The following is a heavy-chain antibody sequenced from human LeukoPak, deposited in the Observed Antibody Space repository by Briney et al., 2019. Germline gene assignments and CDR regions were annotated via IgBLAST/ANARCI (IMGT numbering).Heavy chain of an antibody. CDR3: AREAGINYYDSSGYSL. D-gene: IGHD3-22*01. J-gene: IGHJ4*02. CDR2: IWYDGSNK. V-gene: IGHV3-33*01. CDR1: GFTYSSYG. Sequence: GGSLRLSCAASGFTYSSYGMHWVRQAPGKGLEWVAVIWYDGSNKYYADSVKGRFTISRDNSKNTLYLQMNSLRAEDTAVYYCAREAGINYYDSSGYSLWGQGTLVTVSS.